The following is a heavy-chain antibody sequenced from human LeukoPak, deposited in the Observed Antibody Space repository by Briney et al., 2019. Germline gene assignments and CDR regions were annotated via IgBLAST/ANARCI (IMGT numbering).Heavy chain of an antibody. CDR3: ARAPDYDSSGIFDY. J-gene: IGHJ4*02. D-gene: IGHD3-22*01. CDR1: GYSFINYY. CDR2: INPNDGGT. V-gene: IGHV1-46*01. Sequence: ASVKVSCKPSGYSFINYYLHWVRQAPGQGLEWMGIINPNDGGTKYAQDFQDRVIMTRDRSTSTVYMELSSLRSEDTAVYYCARAPDYDSSGIFDYWGQGTLVIVSS.